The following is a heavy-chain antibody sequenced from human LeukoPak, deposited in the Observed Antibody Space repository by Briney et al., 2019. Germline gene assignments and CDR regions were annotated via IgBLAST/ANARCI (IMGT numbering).Heavy chain of an antibody. J-gene: IGHJ5*02. CDR3: ARPHSGSYYVEHWFDP. D-gene: IGHD1-26*01. Sequence: SETLSLTCTVSGGPISSITYSWGWIRQPPGKGLEWIGNSYYSGSPYYNQSLQSRVTISVDMSNNQLPLHLSSVTAADTAVYYCARPHSGSYYVEHWFDPWGQGTLVTVSS. CDR1: GGPISSITYS. V-gene: IGHV4-39*01. CDR2: SYYSGSP.